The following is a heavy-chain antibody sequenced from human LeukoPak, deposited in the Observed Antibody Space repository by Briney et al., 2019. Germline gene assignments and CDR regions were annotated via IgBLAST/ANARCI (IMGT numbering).Heavy chain of an antibody. CDR2: INPNSGGT. J-gene: IGHJ4*02. CDR3: ARDRPDSSGWYLDY. Sequence: ASVKVSCKASGYTFTGYYMHWVRQAPGQGLEWTGWINPNSGGTNYAQKFQGRVTMTRDTSISTAYMELSRLRSDDTAVYYCARDRPDSSGWYLDYWGQGTLVTVSS. V-gene: IGHV1-2*02. D-gene: IGHD6-19*01. CDR1: GYTFTGYY.